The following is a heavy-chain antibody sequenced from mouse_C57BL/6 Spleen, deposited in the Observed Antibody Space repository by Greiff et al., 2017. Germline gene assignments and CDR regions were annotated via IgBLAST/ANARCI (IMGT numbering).Heavy chain of an antibody. CDR2: FYPRSGNT. D-gene: IGHD1-1*01. J-gene: IGHJ4*01. CDR1: GYTFTSYG. V-gene: IGHV1-81*01. Sequence: VQGVESGAELARPGASVKLSCKASGYTFTSYGISWVKQRTGQGLEWIGEFYPRSGNTYYNEKFKGKATLTADKSSSTAYMELRSLTSEDSAVYFCARDITTVVGPYAMDYWGQGTSVTVSS. CDR3: ARDITTVVGPYAMDY.